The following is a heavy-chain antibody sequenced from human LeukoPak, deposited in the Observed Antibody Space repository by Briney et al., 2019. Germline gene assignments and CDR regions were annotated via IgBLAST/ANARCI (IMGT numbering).Heavy chain of an antibody. J-gene: IGHJ4*02. CDR3: AKQGGGSAGY. CDR1: GFTFSTHW. V-gene: IGHV3-74*01. CDR2: ISPDGSRT. D-gene: IGHD1-26*01. Sequence: GGSLRLSCAASGFTFSTHWMHWVRQTPGKGLVWVSRISPDGSRTAYADSVKGRFTISRDNSKNTLYLQMNSLRAEDTAVYYCAKQGGGSAGYWGQGTLVTVSS.